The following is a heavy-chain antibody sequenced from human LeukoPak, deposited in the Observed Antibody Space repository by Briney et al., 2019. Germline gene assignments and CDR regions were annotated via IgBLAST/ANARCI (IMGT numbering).Heavy chain of an antibody. CDR3: RRVGSGGDWFDY. Sequence: PGGSLRLSCVASGFSFSNYNMLWVRQTPGKGLEWLFYINTAGSAVHYADSVKDRFTFSRDNAKNSLYLQMNSLRVEDTAIYDCRRVGSGGDWFDYWGQGTRVTVSS. V-gene: IGHV3-48*01. CDR2: INTAGSAV. J-gene: IGHJ5*01. D-gene: IGHD1-1*01. CDR1: GFSFSNYN.